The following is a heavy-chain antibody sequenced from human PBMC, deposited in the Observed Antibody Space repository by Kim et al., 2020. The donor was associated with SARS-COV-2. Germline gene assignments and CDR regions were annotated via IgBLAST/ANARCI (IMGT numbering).Heavy chain of an antibody. CDR1: GSTFSNCD. J-gene: IGHJ6*02. Sequence: GGSLRLSCAASGSTFSNCDMHWVRQATGKGLEWVSTIGIGGDTYYPGSVKGRFTISRDNAKNSLYLHMNSLRAGDTGVYYCTRLPREGTAPQTYGLDLGGQGTTVTVSS. V-gene: IGHV3-13*01. D-gene: IGHD5-18*01. CDR2: IGIGGDT. CDR3: TRLPREGTAPQTYGLDL.